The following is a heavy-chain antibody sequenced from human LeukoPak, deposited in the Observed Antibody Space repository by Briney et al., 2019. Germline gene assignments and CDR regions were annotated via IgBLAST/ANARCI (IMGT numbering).Heavy chain of an antibody. CDR2: IYNSGGT. V-gene: IGHV4-59*01. J-gene: IGHJ2*01. D-gene: IGHD2-2*01. CDR1: GASIKTYY. CDR3: ASGRYCSSINCYLIPWHFDL. Sequence: PSETLSLTCTVSGASIKTYYWGWIRQPPGKGLEWVGYIYNSGGTNYNPSLKSRVTISVDTSKNQFSLKLRSVTAADTAVHYCASGRYCSSINCYLIPWHFDLWGGGTLDSVS.